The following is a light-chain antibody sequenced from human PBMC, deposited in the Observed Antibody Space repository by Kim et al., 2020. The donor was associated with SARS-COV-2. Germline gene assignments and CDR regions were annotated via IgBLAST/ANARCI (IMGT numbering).Light chain of an antibody. CDR1: QSVSSTY. J-gene: IGKJ2*01. Sequence: ETVLTQSPGTLSLSPGERATLSCRASQSVSSTYLAWYQQKPGQAPRLLIYGASSRATGIPDRFSGSGSGTDFTLTISRLEPEDFAVYYCQHYGRSKYTFAQGTKLEI. CDR2: GAS. V-gene: IGKV3-20*01. CDR3: QHYGRSKYT.